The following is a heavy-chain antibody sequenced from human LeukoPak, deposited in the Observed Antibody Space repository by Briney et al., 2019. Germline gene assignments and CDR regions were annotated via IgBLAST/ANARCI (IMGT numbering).Heavy chain of an antibody. J-gene: IGHJ6*03. V-gene: IGHV1-69*06. CDR3: ARGPEGYYYYYMDV. Sequence: ASVKVSCKASGGTFSSYAISWVRQAPGQGLEWMGGIIPIFGTANYAQKFQGRVTITADKSTSTAYMELSSLRSEDTAVYYCARGPEGYYYYYMDVWGKGTTVTVSS. CDR2: IIPIFGTA. CDR1: GGTFSSYA.